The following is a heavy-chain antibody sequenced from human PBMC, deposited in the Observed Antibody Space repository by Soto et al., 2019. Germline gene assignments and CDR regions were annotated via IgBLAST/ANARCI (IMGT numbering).Heavy chain of an antibody. CDR3: ARAAGSSGYYLDGAFDI. D-gene: IGHD3-22*01. CDR2: INAGNGNT. CDR1: GYTFTSYA. J-gene: IGHJ3*02. Sequence: GASVKVSCKASGYTFTSYAMHWVRQAPGQRLEWMGWINAGNGNTKYSQKFQGRVTITRDTSASTAYMELSSLRSEDTAVYYCARAAGSSGYYLDGAFDIWGQGTMVTVSS. V-gene: IGHV1-3*01.